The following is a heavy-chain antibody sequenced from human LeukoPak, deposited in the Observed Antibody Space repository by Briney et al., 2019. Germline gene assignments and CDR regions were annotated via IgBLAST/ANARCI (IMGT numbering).Heavy chain of an antibody. V-gene: IGHV1-24*01. D-gene: IGHD5-18*01. J-gene: IGHJ4*02. CDR2: FDPEDGET. CDR1: GYTLSELL. CDR3: ATLLGLLDTAMDYFDY. Sequence: GASVKVSCKASGYTLSELLAHWVRQAPGKGLEWMGGFDPEDGETIYAQKFQGRVTMTEDTSTDTAYMELSSLRSEDTAVYYCATLLGLLDTAMDYFDYWGQGTLVTVSS.